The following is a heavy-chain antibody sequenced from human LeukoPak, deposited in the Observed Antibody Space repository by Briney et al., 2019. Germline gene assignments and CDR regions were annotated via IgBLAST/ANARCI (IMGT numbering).Heavy chain of an antibody. CDR2: IYYSGST. V-gene: IGHV4-59*01. Sequence: SETLSLTCTVSGGSISSYYWSWIRQPPGKGLEWIGYIYYSGSTNYNPSLKSRVTISVDTSKNQFSLKLSSVTAADTAVYYCARDTSYYYGMDVWGQGTTVTVSS. CDR3: ARDTSYYYGMDV. J-gene: IGHJ6*02. CDR1: GGSISSYY.